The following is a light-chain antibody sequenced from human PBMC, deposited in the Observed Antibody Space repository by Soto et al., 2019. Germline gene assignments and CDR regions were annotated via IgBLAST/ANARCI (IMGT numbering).Light chain of an antibody. V-gene: IGLV2-23*01. Sequence: QSALTQPASVSGSPGQSITISCTGTSSDIGAYKYVSWYQQHPGKAPKVMIYGGDRRPLGVSERFSGSKSGNTASMTISGLQAEDEANYDCCSYAGNNIFVFGTGTKLTVL. CDR2: GGD. CDR1: SSDIGAYKY. J-gene: IGLJ1*01. CDR3: CSYAGNNIFV.